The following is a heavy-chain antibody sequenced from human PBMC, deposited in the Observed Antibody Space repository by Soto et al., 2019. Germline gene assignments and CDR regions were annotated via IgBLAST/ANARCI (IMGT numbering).Heavy chain of an antibody. CDR3: TREPRIMITFGGVIVSMRAFDI. D-gene: IGHD3-16*02. Sequence: SLRLSCTASGFTFGDYAMSWFRQAPGKGLEWVGFIRSKAYGGTTEYAASVKGRFTISRDDSKSIAYLQMNSLKTEDTAVYYCTREPRIMITFGGVIVSMRAFDIWGQGTMVTVSS. J-gene: IGHJ3*02. CDR2: IRSKAYGGTT. V-gene: IGHV3-49*03. CDR1: GFTFGDYA.